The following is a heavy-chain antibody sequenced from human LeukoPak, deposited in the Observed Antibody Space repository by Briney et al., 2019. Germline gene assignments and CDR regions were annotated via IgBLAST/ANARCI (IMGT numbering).Heavy chain of an antibody. CDR3: AREITIFGVVIQRYDAFDI. J-gene: IGHJ3*02. Sequence: PGRSLRLSCAASGFTFSSYAMHWVRQAPGKGLEWVAVISYDGSNKYYADSVKGRFTISRDNSKNTLYLQMNSLRAEDTAVYYCAREITIFGVVIQRYDAFDIWGQGTMVTVSS. CDR2: ISYDGSNK. CDR1: GFTFSSYA. D-gene: IGHD3-3*01. V-gene: IGHV3-30-3*01.